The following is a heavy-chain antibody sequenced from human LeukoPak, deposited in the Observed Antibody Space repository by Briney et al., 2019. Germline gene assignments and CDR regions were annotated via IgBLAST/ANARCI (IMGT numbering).Heavy chain of an antibody. J-gene: IGHJ5*02. CDR1: GGSFSGYY. CDR2: INHSGST. Sequence: SETLSLTCAVYGGSFSGYYWSWIRQPPGKGLEWIGEINHSGSTNYNPSLKSRVTISVDTSKNQFSLKLSSVTAADTAVYYCARRGLRFLEWFFGWFDPWGQGTLVTVSS. D-gene: IGHD3-3*01. CDR3: ARRGLRFLEWFFGWFDP. V-gene: IGHV4-34*01.